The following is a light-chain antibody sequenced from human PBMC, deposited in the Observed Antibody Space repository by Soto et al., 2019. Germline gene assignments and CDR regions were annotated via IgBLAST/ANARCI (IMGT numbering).Light chain of an antibody. V-gene: IGKV3-15*01. CDR3: QQYNNWPPWT. CDR2: DAS. J-gene: IGKJ1*01. Sequence: EVVMTQSPATLSVSTGERATLSCRASESVSRNLAWYQQKPGQAPRLLIYDASTRATGIPDRFSGGGSGTEFTLTISSLQSEDFVVYYCQQYNNWPPWTFGQGTKV. CDR1: ESVSRN.